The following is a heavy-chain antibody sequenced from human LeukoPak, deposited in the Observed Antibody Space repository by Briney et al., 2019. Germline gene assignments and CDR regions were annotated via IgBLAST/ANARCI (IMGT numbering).Heavy chain of an antibody. V-gene: IGHV3-7*01. J-gene: IGHJ4*02. CDR1: QFTFSSHL. CDR3: ARDPTYYDRSGYDY. Sequence: PGGSLRLSCAASQFTFSSHLMSWFRQAPGKGLEWVANINQDGSEKYYVDSVKGRFTISRDNTKSSLFLQMNTLRPEDTAVYYCARDPTYYDRSGYDYWGQGTVVTVSS. CDR2: INQDGSEK. D-gene: IGHD3-22*01.